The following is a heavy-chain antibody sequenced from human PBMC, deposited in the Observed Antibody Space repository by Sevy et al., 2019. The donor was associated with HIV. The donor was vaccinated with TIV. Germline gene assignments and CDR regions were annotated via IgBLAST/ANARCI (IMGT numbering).Heavy chain of an antibody. J-gene: IGHJ4*02. CDR1: GYPFSSYG. Sequence: ASVKVSCKASGYPFSSYGISWVRQAPGQGLEWMGWISADSGNSNYAQNLQGRVTMTTETSTRTAYMELRSLRFDETAVYYCARDLGGYGGNSIDYWGQGTLVTVSS. D-gene: IGHD2-21*02. CDR2: ISADSGNS. CDR3: ARDLGGYGGNSIDY. V-gene: IGHV1-18*01.